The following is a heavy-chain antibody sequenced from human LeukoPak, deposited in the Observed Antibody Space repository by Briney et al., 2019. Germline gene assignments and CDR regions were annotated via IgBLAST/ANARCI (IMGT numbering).Heavy chain of an antibody. CDR2: MNPNSGNT. CDR1: GYTFTSYD. D-gene: IGHD3-3*01. J-gene: IGHJ6*02. Sequence: ASVKVSCKASGYTFTSYDINWVRQATGQGLEWMGWMNPNSGNTGYAQKFQGRVTMTRNTSISTAYMELSSLRSEDTAVYYCARASSLTIFGVVIPSYYYYGMDVWGQGTTVTVSS. CDR3: ARASSLTIFGVVIPSYYYYGMDV. V-gene: IGHV1-8*01.